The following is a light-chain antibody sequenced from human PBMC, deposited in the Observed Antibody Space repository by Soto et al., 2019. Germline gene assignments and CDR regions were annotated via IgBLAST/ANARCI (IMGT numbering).Light chain of an antibody. CDR3: AAWDDSLSGYV. CDR2: WNN. J-gene: IGLJ1*01. V-gene: IGLV1-47*01. Sequence: QSVLTQPPSASGTPGQRVTISCSGSSCNIGSNYVYWYQQLPGTAPKLLIFWNNKRPSGVPDGFSASKLGTSASLPISGLRSEDEDDYYCAAWDDSLSGYVFGTGTKVTVL. CDR1: SCNIGSNY.